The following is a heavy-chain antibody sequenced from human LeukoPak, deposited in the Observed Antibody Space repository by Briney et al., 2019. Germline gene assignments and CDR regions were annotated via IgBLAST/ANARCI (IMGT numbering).Heavy chain of an antibody. CDR3: ARHKSGGSGSYFGY. CDR1: GGSISSSSYY. CDR2: IYYSGST. D-gene: IGHD3-10*01. Sequence: SETLSLTCTVSGGSISSSSYYWGWIRQPPGKGLEWIVSIYYSGSTYYNPSLKSRVTISVDTSKNQFSLKLSSVTAADTAVYYCARHKSGGSGSYFGYWGQGTLVTVSS. J-gene: IGHJ4*02. V-gene: IGHV4-39*01.